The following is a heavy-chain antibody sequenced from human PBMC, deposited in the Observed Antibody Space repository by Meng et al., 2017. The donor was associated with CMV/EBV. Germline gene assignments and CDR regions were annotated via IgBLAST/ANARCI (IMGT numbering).Heavy chain of an antibody. CDR1: GGSISSSSYY. J-gene: IGHJ5*02. CDR3: ARAIVLMVYAENWFDP. V-gene: IGHV4-39*07. D-gene: IGHD2-8*01. CDR2: IYYSGST. Sequence: RRPQGAGPGPVKPAETLSLTCPVSGGSISSSSYYWGWIRQPPGKGLEWIGSIYYSGSTYYNPSLKSRVTISVDTSKNQFSLKLSSVTAADTAVYYCARAIVLMVYAENWFDPWGQGTLVTVSS.